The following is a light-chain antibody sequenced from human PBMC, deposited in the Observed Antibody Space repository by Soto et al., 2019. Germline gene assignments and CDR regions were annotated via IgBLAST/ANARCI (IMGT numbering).Light chain of an antibody. V-gene: IGLV2-23*02. Sequence: QSALTQPASVSGSPGQSITISCTGTSSDIGSYKFVSWYQQHPGKAPKLVIYEVTKRPSGISNRFSGSKSGDTASLTISGLQAEDEADYHCCSYTGSSTLWVFGGGTKLTV. CDR1: SSDIGSYKF. CDR2: EVT. J-gene: IGLJ3*02. CDR3: CSYTGSSTLWV.